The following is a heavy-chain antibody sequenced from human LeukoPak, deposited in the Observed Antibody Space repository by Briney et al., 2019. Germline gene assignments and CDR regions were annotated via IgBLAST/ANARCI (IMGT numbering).Heavy chain of an antibody. J-gene: IGHJ6*03. D-gene: IGHD5-18*01. Sequence: GRSLRLSCAASGFTFSSYAMHWVRQAPGKGLEWVAVISYDGSNKYYADSVKGRFTISRDNSKNTLYLQMNSLRAEDTAVYYCARADTAMEGMDVWGKGTTVTVSS. CDR3: ARADTAMEGMDV. CDR2: ISYDGSNK. V-gene: IGHV3-30*04. CDR1: GFTFSSYA.